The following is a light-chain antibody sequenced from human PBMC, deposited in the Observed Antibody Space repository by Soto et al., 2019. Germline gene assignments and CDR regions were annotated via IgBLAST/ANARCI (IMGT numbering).Light chain of an antibody. J-gene: IGKJ2*01. CDR3: QQSYSTPPRYT. CDR2: AAS. Sequence: DLQMTQSPSSLFASVGDRVTITCRASQSISSFLNWYQQKPGKAPKVLIYAASRLESGVPSRFSGSGSGTDFTLTISSLQPEDYATYYCQQSYSTPPRYTFGQGTKVDIK. V-gene: IGKV1-39*01. CDR1: QSISSF.